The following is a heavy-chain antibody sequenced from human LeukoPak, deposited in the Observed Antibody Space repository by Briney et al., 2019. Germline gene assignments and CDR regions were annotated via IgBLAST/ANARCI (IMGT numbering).Heavy chain of an antibody. J-gene: IGHJ4*02. CDR3: AKGSRGTYPYYFDY. D-gene: IGHD3-10*01. Sequence: GGSLRLSCAASRFTFSNYAMAWVRQAPGKGLEWVSAITGSGGSTYYADSMKGRFTISRDNSKNTLYVQLTSLRAEDTAVYYCAKGSRGTYPYYFDYWGQGALVTVSS. CDR1: RFTFSNYA. V-gene: IGHV3-23*01. CDR2: ITGSGGST.